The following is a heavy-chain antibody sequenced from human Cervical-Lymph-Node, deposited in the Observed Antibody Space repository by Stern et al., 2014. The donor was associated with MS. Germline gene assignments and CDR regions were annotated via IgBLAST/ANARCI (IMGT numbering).Heavy chain of an antibody. V-gene: IGHV1-69*01. CDR1: GGTFSSQA. CDR3: ARDEIGQTTTHYYYYGMDV. J-gene: IGHJ6*02. Sequence: QLVQSGAEVKKPGSSVKVSCKASGGTFSSQAISWVRQAPGQGLEWMGGIIPIFGAAHYAQKLQGRVTITADESTSTAYMELRSLRSEDTAVYYCARDEIGQTTTHYYYYGMDVWGQGTTVTVSS. CDR2: IIPIFGAA. D-gene: IGHD1-1*01.